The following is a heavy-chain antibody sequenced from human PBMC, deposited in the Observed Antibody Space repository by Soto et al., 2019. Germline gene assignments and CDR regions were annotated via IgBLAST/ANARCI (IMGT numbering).Heavy chain of an antibody. J-gene: IGHJ4*02. CDR2: ISGSGGST. V-gene: IGHV3-23*01. D-gene: IGHD2-2*02. CDR1: GFTFSSYA. CDR3: ALAAAGVIVVVPTAIRGAFDY. Sequence: EVQLLESGGGLVQPGGSLRLSCAASGFTFSSYAMSWVRQAPGKGLEWVSAISGSGGSTYYADSVKGRFTISRDDSKNTLYLQMNSLRAADTAVYYCALAAAGVIVVVPTAIRGAFDYWGQGTLVTVSS.